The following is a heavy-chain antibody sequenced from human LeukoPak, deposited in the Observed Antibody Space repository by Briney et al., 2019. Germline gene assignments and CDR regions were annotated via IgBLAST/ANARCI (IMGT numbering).Heavy chain of an antibody. CDR3: ARTKLYCSGGSCYSSLDY. D-gene: IGHD2-15*01. V-gene: IGHV4-59*01. CDR1: GGSINNYY. CDR2: ISYIGST. Sequence: SETLSLTCTVSGGSINNYYWSWIRQPPGKGLEWIGYISYIGSTIYNPSLKSRVTISVDTSKNQFSLKLTSVTAADTAAYYCARTKLYCSGGSCYSSLDYWGQGTLVTVSS. J-gene: IGHJ4*02.